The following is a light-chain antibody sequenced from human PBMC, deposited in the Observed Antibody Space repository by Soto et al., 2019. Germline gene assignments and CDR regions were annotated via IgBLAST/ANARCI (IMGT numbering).Light chain of an antibody. Sequence: DIVMTQSPDSLAVSLGERATINCKSSQSVLYSSNNKNYLAWYQQKPGQPPKLLIYWASTRESGVPDRFSGSGSATDFTLTISSLQAEDVAVYYCQQYYRPGTFGQGTKVEIK. CDR1: QSVLYSSNNKNY. CDR3: QQYYRPGT. CDR2: WAS. J-gene: IGKJ1*01. V-gene: IGKV4-1*01.